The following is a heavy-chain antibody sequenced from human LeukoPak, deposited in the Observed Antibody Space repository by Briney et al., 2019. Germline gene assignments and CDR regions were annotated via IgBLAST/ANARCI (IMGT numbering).Heavy chain of an antibody. V-gene: IGHV4-59*01. J-gene: IGHJ4*02. CDR3: ARGALGAHPVDY. CDR1: GDSISSSF. Sequence: SVTLSLTCTVSGDSISSSFWNWIRQPPGQRLEWLGNIYYSGSTNYNPALKSRVTFSVDTTKNQVSLKLSSATAADTAVYYCARGALGAHPVDYWGQGALVIVSS. CDR2: IYYSGST. D-gene: IGHD1-26*01.